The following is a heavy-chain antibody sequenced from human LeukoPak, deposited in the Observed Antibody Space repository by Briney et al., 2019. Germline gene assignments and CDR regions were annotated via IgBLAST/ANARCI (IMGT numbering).Heavy chain of an antibody. D-gene: IGHD2-2*03. V-gene: IGHV3-23*01. Sequence: GGSLRLSCAASGFTFSSYSMNWVRQAPGKGLEWVSVISGSGGTTLYADSVKGRFTISRDNSKNTLYLQMNSLRAEDTAVYYCAKDGSGYCSSTSCYALFDYWGQGTLVTVSS. CDR2: ISGSGGTT. CDR3: AKDGSGYCSSTSCYALFDY. CDR1: GFTFSSYS. J-gene: IGHJ4*02.